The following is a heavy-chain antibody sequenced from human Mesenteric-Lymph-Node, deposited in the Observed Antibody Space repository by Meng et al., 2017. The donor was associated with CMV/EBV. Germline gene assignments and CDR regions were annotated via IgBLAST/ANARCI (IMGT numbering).Heavy chain of an antibody. CDR2: IYYSGST. V-gene: IGHV4-39*07. Sequence: SETLSLTCTVSGGSISSSSYYWGWIRQPPGKGLEWIGSIYYSGSTYYNPSLKSRVTISVDTSKNQFSLKLSSVTAADTAVYYCARYYDYIWGNYRYAYGLDVWGQGTTVTVSS. J-gene: IGHJ6*02. CDR3: ARYYDYIWGNYRYAYGLDV. D-gene: IGHD3-16*02. CDR1: GGSISSSSYY.